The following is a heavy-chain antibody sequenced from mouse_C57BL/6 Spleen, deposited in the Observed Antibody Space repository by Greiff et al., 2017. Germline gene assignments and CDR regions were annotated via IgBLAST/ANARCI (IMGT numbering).Heavy chain of an antibody. J-gene: IGHJ1*03. D-gene: IGHD1-1*01. CDR3: ARNCPYYGSSYWYFDV. Sequence: VQVVESGPGLVAPSQSLSITCTVSGFSLTSYAISWVRQPPGKGLEWLGVIWTGGGTNYNSALKSRLSISKDNSKSQVFLKMNSLQTDDTARYYCARNCPYYGSSYWYFDVWGTGTTVTVSS. V-gene: IGHV2-9-1*01. CDR1: GFSLTSYA. CDR2: IWTGGGT.